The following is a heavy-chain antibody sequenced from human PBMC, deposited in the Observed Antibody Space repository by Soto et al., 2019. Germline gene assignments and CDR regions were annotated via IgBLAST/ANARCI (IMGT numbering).Heavy chain of an antibody. V-gene: IGHV3-30-3*01. D-gene: IGHD4-4*01. CDR2: ISYDGSNK. Sequence: GGSLRLSCAASGFTFSSYAMHWVRQAPGKGLEWVAVISYDGSNKYYADSVKGRFTISRDNSKNTLYLQMNSLRAEDTAVYYCARPFDYSNEDYWGQGTLVTVSS. CDR1: GFTFSSYA. CDR3: ARPFDYSNEDY. J-gene: IGHJ4*02.